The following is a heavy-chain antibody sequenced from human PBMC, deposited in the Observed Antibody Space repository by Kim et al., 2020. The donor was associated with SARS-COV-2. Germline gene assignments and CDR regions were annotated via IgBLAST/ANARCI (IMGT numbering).Heavy chain of an antibody. V-gene: IGHV4-4*07. D-gene: IGHD6-19*01. J-gene: IGHJ3*02. CDR3: ARGAVAVTDAFDI. Sequence: SNPPLKRRVTMSVDTSKNQFSLKLSSVTAADTAVYYCARGAVAVTDAFDIWGQGTMVTVSS.